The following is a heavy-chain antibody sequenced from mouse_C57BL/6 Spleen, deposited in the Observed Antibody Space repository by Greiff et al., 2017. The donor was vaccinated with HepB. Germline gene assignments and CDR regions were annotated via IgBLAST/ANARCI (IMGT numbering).Heavy chain of an antibody. Sequence: QVQLQQPGAELVKPGASVKLSCKASGYTFTSYWMQWVKQRPGQGLEWIGEIDPSDSYTNYNQKFKGKATLTVDTSSSTAYMQLSSLTSEDSAVYYCAINCFYYGSSIYAMDYWGQGTSVTVSS. D-gene: IGHD1-1*01. V-gene: IGHV1-50*01. J-gene: IGHJ4*01. CDR3: AINCFYYGSSIYAMDY. CDR1: GYTFTSYW. CDR2: IDPSDSYT.